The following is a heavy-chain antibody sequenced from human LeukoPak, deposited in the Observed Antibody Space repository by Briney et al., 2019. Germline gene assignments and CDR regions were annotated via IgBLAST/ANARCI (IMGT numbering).Heavy chain of an antibody. Sequence: SETLSLTCTVSGGSISSGGYYWSWIRQHPGKGLEWIGYIYYSGSTYYNPSLKSRVTISVDTSKNQFSLKLSSVTAADTAVYYCATNRRRITIFGAATYYFDYWGQGTLVTVSS. CDR3: ATNRRRITIFGAATYYFDY. D-gene: IGHD3-3*01. V-gene: IGHV4-31*03. CDR2: IYYSGST. J-gene: IGHJ4*02. CDR1: GGSISSGGYY.